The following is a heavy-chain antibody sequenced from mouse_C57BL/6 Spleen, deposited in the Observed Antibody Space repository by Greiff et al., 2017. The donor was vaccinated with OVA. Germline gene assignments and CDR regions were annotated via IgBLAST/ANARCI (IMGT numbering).Heavy chain of an antibody. D-gene: IGHD3-1*01. CDR3: ARSGTWRYFDV. CDR1: GYTFTCYW. Sequence: MESCKASGYTFTCYWMHWVKQRPGQGLEWIGEFDPSDSYTNYNQKFKGTSTLTVDKSSSTAYMQLTSLTSEDSAVYYGARSGTWRYFDVWGTGTTVTVSS. J-gene: IGHJ1*03. V-gene: IGHV1-69*01. CDR2: FDPSDSYT.